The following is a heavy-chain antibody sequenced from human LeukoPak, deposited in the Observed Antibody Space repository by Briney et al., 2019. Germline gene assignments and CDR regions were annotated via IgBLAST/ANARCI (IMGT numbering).Heavy chain of an antibody. CDR1: GYSFSIYW. V-gene: IGHV5-51*01. CDR3: ARGRYYYDSGAFDI. Sequence: GESLKISCKGSGYSFSIYWIGWVRQMPGKGLEWMGIIYPGDSDTRYSPSFQGQVTISADKSISTAYLQWSSLKASDTAVYYCARGRYYYDSGAFDIWGQGTMVTVSS. J-gene: IGHJ3*02. D-gene: IGHD3-22*01. CDR2: IYPGDSDT.